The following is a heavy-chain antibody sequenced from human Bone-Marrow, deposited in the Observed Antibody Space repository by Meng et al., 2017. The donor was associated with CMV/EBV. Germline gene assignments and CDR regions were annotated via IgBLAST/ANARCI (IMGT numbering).Heavy chain of an antibody. CDR3: ARDGNAFDI. Sequence: GESLKISCAASGFPFSRYEMNWVRQAPGKGLEWVSYISSSDSTIYYADSVKGRITVSRDNAKNSVFLQMNSLRAEDTAVYYCARDGNAFDIWGQGTMVTVSS. J-gene: IGHJ3*02. CDR2: ISSSDSTI. D-gene: IGHD4-23*01. V-gene: IGHV3-48*03. CDR1: GFPFSRYE.